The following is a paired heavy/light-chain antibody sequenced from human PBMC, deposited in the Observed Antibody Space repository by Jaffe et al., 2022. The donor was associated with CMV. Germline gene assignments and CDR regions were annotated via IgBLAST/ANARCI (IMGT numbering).Light chain of an antibody. J-gene: IGKJ1*01. V-gene: IGKV1-5*03. CDR3: QQYHLGLT. Sequence: DIHMTQSPSTLSASVGDRVIITCRASQSLGTWLAWYQQKPGKAPNLLIQQTSILESGVPSRFSGSGSGTEFSLTISSLQPDDSATYYCQQYHLGLTFGQGTKVELK. CDR2: QTS. CDR1: QSLGTW.
Heavy chain of an antibody. D-gene: IGHD2-8*02. CDR2: ASSDGSKT. J-gene: IGHJ4*02. CDR3: VKSDCESVDCRLLVH. CDR1: GFTFNRVS. V-gene: IGHV3-30*18. Sequence: QVQLVESGGGVVQPGNSLRLSCAASGFTFNRVSMHWVRQAPDKGLDWVATASSDGSKTNHVDSVKGRFTISRDNSRNVLYLQMDNLRVDDTARYYCVKSDCESVDCRLLVHWGQGTVVTVSA.